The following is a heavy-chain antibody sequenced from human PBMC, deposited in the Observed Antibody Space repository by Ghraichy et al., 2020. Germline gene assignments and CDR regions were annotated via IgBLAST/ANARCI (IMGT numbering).Heavy chain of an antibody. CDR2: IYYSGST. V-gene: IGHV4-39*01. Sequence: SQTLSLTCTVSGGSISSSSYYWGWIRQPPGKGLEWIGSIYYSGSTYYNPSLKSRVTISVDTSKNQFPLKLSSVTAADTAVYYCARWELLGWIWDYWGQGTLVTVSS. D-gene: IGHD1-26*01. CDR3: ARWELLGWIWDY. J-gene: IGHJ4*02. CDR1: GGSISSSSYY.